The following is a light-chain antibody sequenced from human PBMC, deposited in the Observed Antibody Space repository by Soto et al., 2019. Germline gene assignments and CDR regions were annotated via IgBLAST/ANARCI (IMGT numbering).Light chain of an antibody. J-gene: IGKJ5*01. V-gene: IGKV3-20*01. CDR2: GAS. Sequence: ELELPRFRGILSLPPGERASHSYGASQSISSSFLAWYQQKPGQAPRLLIYGASSRATGIPDRFSGTGSETDFTLTISRLEPEDFAVYYCQQYDNSPVTFGQGTRLEIK. CDR1: QSISSSF. CDR3: QQYDNSPVT.